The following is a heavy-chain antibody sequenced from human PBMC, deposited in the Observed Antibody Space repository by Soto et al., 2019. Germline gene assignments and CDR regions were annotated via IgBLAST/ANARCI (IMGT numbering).Heavy chain of an antibody. CDR3: ARGPTVVRGD. V-gene: IGHV3-48*03. CDR2: ISSGGTTM. CDR1: GFTFSSYE. J-gene: IGHJ4*02. D-gene: IGHD4-17*01. Sequence: EVQLVESGGGLVQPGGSLRLSCAASGFTFSSYEMNWVRQAPGKGLEWVSYISSGGTTMYYGDSVEGRFTISRDNAKNSLYRQMNSLRAEDTAVYYCARGPTVVRGDWGQGTLVTVSS.